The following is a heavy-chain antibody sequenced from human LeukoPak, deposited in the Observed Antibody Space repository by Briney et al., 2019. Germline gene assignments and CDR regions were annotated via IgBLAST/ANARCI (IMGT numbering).Heavy chain of an antibody. Sequence: ASVKVSCKASGYTFTSYGISWVRQAPGQGLEWMGWISAYNGNTNYAQKLQGRVTMTTDTSTSTAYMELRSLRPDDTAVYYCARDHPGIEVPNWFDPWGQGTLVTVSS. CDR3: ARDHPGIEVPNWFDP. J-gene: IGHJ5*02. D-gene: IGHD2-2*01. CDR1: GYTFTSYG. CDR2: ISAYNGNT. V-gene: IGHV1-18*01.